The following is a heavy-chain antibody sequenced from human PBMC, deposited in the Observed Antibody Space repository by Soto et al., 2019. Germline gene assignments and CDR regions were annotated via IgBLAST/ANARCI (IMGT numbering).Heavy chain of an antibody. J-gene: IGHJ4*02. V-gene: IGHV4-61*01. D-gene: IGHD1-26*01. CDR1: GGSVSSGSYY. CDR3: ARAGLGDGSDY. Sequence: QVQLQESGPGLVKPSETLSLTCTVSGGSVSSGSYYWSWIRQPPGKGLEWIGYIYYSGSTNYNPSLTSRVTRSVDTSKNQFSLKLSSVTAADTAVYYCARAGLGDGSDYWGQGTLVTVSS. CDR2: IYYSGST.